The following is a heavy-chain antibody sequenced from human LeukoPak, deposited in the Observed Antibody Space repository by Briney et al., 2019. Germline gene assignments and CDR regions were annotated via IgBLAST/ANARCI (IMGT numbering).Heavy chain of an antibody. D-gene: IGHD2-2*01. CDR3: ARGVVPAAGDNWFDP. CDR1: GYTFTSYD. V-gene: IGHV1-8*01. Sequence: ASVKVSCKASGYTFTSYDINWVRQATGQGLEWMGWMNPNSGNTGYAQKFQGRVTMTRNTSISTAYMELSSLRSEDTAVYYCARGVVPAAGDNWFDPWGQGTLVTVSS. CDR2: MNPNSGNT. J-gene: IGHJ5*02.